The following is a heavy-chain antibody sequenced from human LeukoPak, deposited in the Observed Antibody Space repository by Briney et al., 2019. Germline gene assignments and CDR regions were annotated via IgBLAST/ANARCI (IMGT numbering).Heavy chain of an antibody. CDR2: ISYDGSNK. D-gene: IGHD6-13*01. V-gene: IGHV3-30*18. Sequence: GGSLRLSCAASGFTFSRYGMHWVRQAPGKGLEWVAVISYDGSNKYYADSTKGRFTISRDNSKNTLYLQMNSLRAEDTGVYYCAKSGALAGQQLGSALGYWGQGTLVTVSS. CDR3: AKSGALAGQQLGSALGY. J-gene: IGHJ4*02. CDR1: GFTFSRYG.